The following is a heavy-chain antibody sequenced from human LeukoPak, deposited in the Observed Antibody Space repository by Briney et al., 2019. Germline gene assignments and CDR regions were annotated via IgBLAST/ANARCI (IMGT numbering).Heavy chain of an antibody. J-gene: IGHJ4*02. CDR1: GFTFSSYG. CDR2: ISYDGSNK. D-gene: IGHD2-21*02. CDR3: AKDLQVTPDY. Sequence: GGSLRLSCAASGFTFSSYGTHWVRQAPGKGLEWVAFISYDGSNKYYADSVRGRFTISRDNSKNTLYLQMNSLRAEDTAVYYCAKDLQVTPDYWGQGTLVTVSS. V-gene: IGHV3-30*18.